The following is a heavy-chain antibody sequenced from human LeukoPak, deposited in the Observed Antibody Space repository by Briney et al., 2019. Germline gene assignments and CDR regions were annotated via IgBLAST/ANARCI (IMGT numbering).Heavy chain of an antibody. CDR1: GFIFSGYA. V-gene: IGHV3-30-3*01. CDR2: TSYDGINK. Sequence: GGSLRLSCAASGFIFSGYAMHWVRQAPGQGLEWVAITSYDGINKYYVGSVKGRFIISRDNAKNSLYLQMNSLRAEDTAIYYCARDLAGHYYGSGSSFDYWGQGTLVTVSS. J-gene: IGHJ4*02. CDR3: ARDLAGHYYGSGSSFDY. D-gene: IGHD3-10*01.